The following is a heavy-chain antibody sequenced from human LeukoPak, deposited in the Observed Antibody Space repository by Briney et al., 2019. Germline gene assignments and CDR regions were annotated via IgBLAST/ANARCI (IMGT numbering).Heavy chain of an antibody. J-gene: IGHJ4*02. CDR3: ARGFYDYVWGSYRYKDY. CDR1: GYTFTSYD. V-gene: IGHV1-8*01. CDR2: MNPNSGNT. D-gene: IGHD3-16*02. Sequence: ASVKVSCKASGYTFTSYDINWVRQATGQELEWMGWMNPNSGNTGYAQKFQGRVTMTRNTSISTAYMELSSLRSEDTAVYYCARGFYDYVWGSYRYKDYWGQGTLVTVSS.